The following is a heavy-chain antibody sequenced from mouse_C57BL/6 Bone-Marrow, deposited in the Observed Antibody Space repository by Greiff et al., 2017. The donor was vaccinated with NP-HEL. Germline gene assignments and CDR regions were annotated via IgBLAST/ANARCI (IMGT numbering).Heavy chain of an antibody. CDR2: INPSSGYT. CDR1: GYTFTSYT. J-gene: IGHJ3*01. CDR3: AKGELAWFAY. Sequence: LQESGAELARPGASVKMSCKASGYTFTSYTMHWVKQRPGQGLEWIGYINPSSGYTKYNQKFKDKATLTADKSSSTAYMQLSSLTSEDSAVYYCAKGELAWFAYWGQGTLVTVSA. V-gene: IGHV1-4*01.